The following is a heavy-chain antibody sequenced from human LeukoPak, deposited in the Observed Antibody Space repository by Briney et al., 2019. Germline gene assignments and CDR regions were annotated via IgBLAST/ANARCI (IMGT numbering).Heavy chain of an antibody. CDR2: LGGQNFSHA. D-gene: IGHD2-21*02. V-gene: IGHV3-23*01. CDR3: SPGLLGDGY. CDR1: GFTLTTKS. Sequence: GGSLRLSCAVSGFTLTTKSMNWGRQAPGKGLDWGSGVTENLGGQNFSHAFYAESLRARFPISRDNSTTTLFLHLNNLRVEDTAMYFCSPGLLGDGYWGQGTMATVSS. J-gene: IGHJ3*01.